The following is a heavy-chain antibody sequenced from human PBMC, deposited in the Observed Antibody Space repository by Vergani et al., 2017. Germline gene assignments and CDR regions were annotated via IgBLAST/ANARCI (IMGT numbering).Heavy chain of an antibody. CDR1: GDSVSSNSAA. D-gene: IGHD6-6*01. V-gene: IGHV6-1*01. CDR2: TYYRSKWYN. Sequence: QVQLQQSGPGLVKPSQTLSLTCAISGDSVSSNSAAWNWIRQSPSRGLEWLGRTYYRSKWYNDYAVSVKSRITINPDTSKNQFSLQLNSVTPEDTAVYYCARGHGGEQLVLNYYYGMDVWGQGTTVTVSS. J-gene: IGHJ6*02. CDR3: ARGHGGEQLVLNYYYGMDV.